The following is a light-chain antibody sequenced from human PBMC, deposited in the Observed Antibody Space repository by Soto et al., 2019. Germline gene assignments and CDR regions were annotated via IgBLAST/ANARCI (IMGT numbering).Light chain of an antibody. CDR1: SSDVGSYNL. CDR2: EGS. J-gene: IGLJ2*01. CDR3: SSYSPSSTLG. V-gene: IGLV2-23*01. Sequence: QSALTQPASVSGSPGQSITISCTGTSSDVGSYNLVSWYQQHPGKDPKVIIYEGSKRPSGVSNRFSGAKSGNTASLTISGLQAEDEADYYCSSYSPSSTLGFAGGTQLTVL.